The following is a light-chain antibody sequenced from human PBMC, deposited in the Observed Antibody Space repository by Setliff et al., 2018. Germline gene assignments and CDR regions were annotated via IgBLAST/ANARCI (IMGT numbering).Light chain of an antibody. CDR3: LSYTSETTHAL. Sequence: QSVLTQPAAVSGSPGQSIAISCTGTNSDVGGYNYVSWYQQHPSKAPKLIIYEVTKRPSGVSDRFSGSKSGNTASLTISGLQAEDEADYYCLSYTSETTHALFAGGTQLTV. J-gene: IGLJ2*01. CDR1: NSDVGGYNY. V-gene: IGLV2-14*03. CDR2: EVT.